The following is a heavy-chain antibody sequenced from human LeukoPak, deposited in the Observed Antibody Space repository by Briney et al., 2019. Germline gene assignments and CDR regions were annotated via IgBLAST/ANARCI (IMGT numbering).Heavy chain of an antibody. V-gene: IGHV4-39*01. CDR2: IFYDGSA. CDR1: SGSIKNSNYY. CDR3: VGYYGSGRDADS. D-gene: IGHD3-10*01. Sequence: PSETLSLTCTVSSGSIKNSNYYWGWIRQPPGKGLEWIGSIFYDGSADYHPSLKSRVTILVDTSKNIFSLKVKSVTAADTAVYFCVGYYGSGRDADSWGQGTLVTVSS. J-gene: IGHJ5*01.